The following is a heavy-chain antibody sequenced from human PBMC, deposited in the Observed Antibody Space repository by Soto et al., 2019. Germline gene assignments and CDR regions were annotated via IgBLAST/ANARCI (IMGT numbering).Heavy chain of an antibody. CDR2: INPILSMS. CDR3: ASSYGSGYRAFGS. D-gene: IGHD3-10*01. Sequence: QVQLVQSGAEVKKPGSSVRVSCKASGDTFNFYSINWVRQAPGLGLEWMGRINPILSMSNYAQRFQGRVTMTADKSTSTAYMELSSLRSEDTAMYYCASSYGSGYRAFGSWGQGALVTVSS. J-gene: IGHJ4*02. CDR1: GDTFNFYS. V-gene: IGHV1-69*02.